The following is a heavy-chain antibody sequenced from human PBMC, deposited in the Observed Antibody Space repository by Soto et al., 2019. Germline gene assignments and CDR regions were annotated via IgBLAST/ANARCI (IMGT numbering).Heavy chain of an antibody. CDR3: ARDCSGGSCYSGMDV. CDR2: ISSSGYI. CDR1: GFNFNSYT. V-gene: IGHV3-21*01. Sequence: GGSLRLSCAASGFNFNSYTINWVRQAPGKRLEWLSSISSSGYIFSTDSVRGRFTISRDNAKNSVYLQINSLRAEDTAVYFCARDCSGGSCYSGMDVWGQGTTVTVSS. J-gene: IGHJ6*02. D-gene: IGHD2-15*01.